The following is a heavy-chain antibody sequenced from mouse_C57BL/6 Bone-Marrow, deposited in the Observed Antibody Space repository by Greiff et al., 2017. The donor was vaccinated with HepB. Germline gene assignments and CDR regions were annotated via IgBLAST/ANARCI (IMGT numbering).Heavy chain of an antibody. Sequence: QVHVKQPGAELVKPGASVKVSCKASGYTFTSYWMHWVKQRPGQGLEWIGRIHPSDSDTNYNQKFKGKATLTVDKSASTAYMQLSSLTSEDSAVYYCAIPYYYYGSSYNYAMDYWGQGTSVTVSS. CDR2: IHPSDSDT. D-gene: IGHD1-1*01. J-gene: IGHJ4*01. CDR1: GYTFTSYW. CDR3: AIPYYYYGSSYNYAMDY. V-gene: IGHV1-74*01.